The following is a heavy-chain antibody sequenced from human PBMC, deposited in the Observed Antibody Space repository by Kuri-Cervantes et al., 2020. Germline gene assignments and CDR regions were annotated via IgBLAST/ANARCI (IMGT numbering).Heavy chain of an antibody. Sequence: SVKVSCKASGGTFSSYAISWVRQAPGQGLEWMGGIIPIFGTANYAQKFQGRVTITADKSTSTAYMELSSLRSEDTAVYYCARELARNYYYGMDVWGQGTTVTVSS. V-gene: IGHV1-69*06. D-gene: IGHD3-3*02. CDR3: ARELARNYYYGMDV. CDR2: IIPIFGTA. CDR1: GGTFSSYA. J-gene: IGHJ6*02.